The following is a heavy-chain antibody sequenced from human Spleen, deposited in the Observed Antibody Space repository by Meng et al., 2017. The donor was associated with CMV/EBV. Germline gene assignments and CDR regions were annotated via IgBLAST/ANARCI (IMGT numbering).Heavy chain of an antibody. CDR3: ARVRRVIAAAGYYFDY. Sequence: QVGHREGGSVGLAAAASRPLTCAVYCGSFSGYFWGWIRQPTGKGLERIGEIKHTVITNYSPSTKYGVTITVETSKNQYTRKLSPVTAADTAVYYCARVRRVIAAAGYYFDYWGQGTLVTVSS. V-gene: IGHV4-34*01. CDR1: CGSFSGYF. D-gene: IGHD6-13*01. J-gene: IGHJ4*02. CDR2: IKHTVIT.